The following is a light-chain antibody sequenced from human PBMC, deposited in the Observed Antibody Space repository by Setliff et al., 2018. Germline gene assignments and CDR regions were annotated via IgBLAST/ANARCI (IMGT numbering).Light chain of an antibody. V-gene: IGLV2-14*03. CDR1: SSDVGYYNF. CDR3: NAYTSRSTYV. CDR2: DVT. Sequence: QSALTQPASASESPGQSITISCTGTSSDVGYYNFVSWYQQHPGKAPKLMIYDVTDRPSGISNRFSGSKSGNTASLTISGLQAEDEADYYCNAYTSRSTYVFGSGTKVTVL. J-gene: IGLJ1*01.